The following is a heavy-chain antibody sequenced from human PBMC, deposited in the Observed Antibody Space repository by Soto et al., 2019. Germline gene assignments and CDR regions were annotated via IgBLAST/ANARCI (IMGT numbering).Heavy chain of an antibody. CDR1: GGSISSGGYS. CDR3: APYCSSTSCLFGTFDP. Sequence: LSLTCAVSGGSISSGGYSWSWIRQPPGKGLEWIGYIYHSGSTYYNPSLKSRVTISVDRSKNQFSLKLSSVTAADTAVYYCAPYCSSTSCLFGTFDPCGQGTLVTVSS. J-gene: IGHJ5*02. D-gene: IGHD2-2*01. CDR2: IYHSGST. V-gene: IGHV4-30-2*01.